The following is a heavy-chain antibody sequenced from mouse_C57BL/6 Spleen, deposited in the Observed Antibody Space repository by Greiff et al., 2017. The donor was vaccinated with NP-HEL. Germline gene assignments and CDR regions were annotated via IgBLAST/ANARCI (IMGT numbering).Heavy chain of an antibody. V-gene: IGHV1-15*01. D-gene: IGHD1-1*01. CDR1: GYTFTDYE. CDR3: TRYYGSSYFDY. Sequence: VKLMESGAELVRPGASVTLSCKASGYTFTDYEMHWVKQTPVHGLEWIGAIDPETGGTAYNQKFKGKAILTADKSSSTAYMELRSLTSEDSAVYYYTRYYGSSYFDYWGQGTTLTVSS. CDR2: IDPETGGT. J-gene: IGHJ2*01.